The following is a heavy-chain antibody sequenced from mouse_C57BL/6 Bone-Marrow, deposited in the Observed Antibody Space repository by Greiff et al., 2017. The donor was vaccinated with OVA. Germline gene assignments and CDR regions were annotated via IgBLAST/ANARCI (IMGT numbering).Heavy chain of an antibody. CDR2: IYPRSGNT. CDR3: ARKGNYGSSLDY. Sequence: VQLQQSGAELARPGASVKLSCKASGYTFTSYGISWVKQRTGQGLEWIGEIYPRSGNTYYNEKFKGKATLTADKSSSTAYMELRSLTSEDSAVYFCARKGNYGSSLDYWGQGTTRTVSS. J-gene: IGHJ2*01. V-gene: IGHV1-81*01. D-gene: IGHD1-1*01. CDR1: GYTFTSYG.